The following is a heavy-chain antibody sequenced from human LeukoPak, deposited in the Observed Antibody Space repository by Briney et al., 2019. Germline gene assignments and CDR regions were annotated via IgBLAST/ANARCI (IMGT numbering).Heavy chain of an antibody. CDR1: GFTFSSYE. D-gene: IGHD1-26*01. CDR3: ARDGGSYIYYFDY. V-gene: IGHV3-48*03. Sequence: GGSLRVSCAASGFTFSSYEMNWVRQAAGKGLEGVSYISSSGSTIYYADSVKDRFTIPRDNAKNSLYLQMNSLRAEDTAVYYCARDGGSYIYYFDYWGQGTLLSVSS. CDR2: ISSSGSTI. J-gene: IGHJ4*02.